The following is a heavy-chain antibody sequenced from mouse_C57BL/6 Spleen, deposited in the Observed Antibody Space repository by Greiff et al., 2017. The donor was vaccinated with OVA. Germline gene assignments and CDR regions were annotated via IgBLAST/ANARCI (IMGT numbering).Heavy chain of an antibody. CDR3: ARRRLGFDY. CDR2: IDPSDSYT. V-gene: IGHV1-50*01. J-gene: IGHJ2*01. Sequence: VQLQQPGAELVKPGASVKLSCKASGYTFTSYWMQWVKQRPGQGLEWIGEIDPSDSYTNYNQKFKGKATLTVDTSSSTAYMQLSSLTSEDSAVYYCARRRLGFDYWGQGTTLTVSS. D-gene: IGHD4-1*01. CDR1: GYTFTSYW.